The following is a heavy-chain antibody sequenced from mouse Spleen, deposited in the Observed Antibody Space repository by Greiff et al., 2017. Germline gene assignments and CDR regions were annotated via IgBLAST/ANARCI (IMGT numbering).Heavy chain of an antibody. D-gene: IGHD2-1*01. CDR3: AKPPSYGNYDYYAMDY. V-gene: IGHV5-6*01. J-gene: IGHJ4*01. CDR1: GFTFSSYG. Sequence: EVQLVESGGDLVKPGGSLKLSCAASGFTFSSYGMSWVRQTPDKRLEWVATISSGGSYTYYPDSVKGRFTISRDNAKNTLYLQMSNLKAEDTAMYYCAKPPSYGNYDYYAMDYWGQGTTLTVSS. CDR2: ISSGGSYT.